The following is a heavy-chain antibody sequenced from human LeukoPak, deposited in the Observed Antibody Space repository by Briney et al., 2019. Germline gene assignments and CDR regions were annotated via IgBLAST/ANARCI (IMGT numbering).Heavy chain of an antibody. Sequence: AGGSLRLSCAASGFTFSSYSMDWVRQAPGKGLEWVSSISSSSSYIYYADSVKGRFTISRDNAKNSVYLQMNSLRAEDTAVYYCARFSRADQYYFDYWGQGTLVTVSS. CDR1: GFTFSSYS. V-gene: IGHV3-21*01. D-gene: IGHD2-2*01. CDR2: ISSSSSYI. J-gene: IGHJ4*02. CDR3: ARFSRADQYYFDY.